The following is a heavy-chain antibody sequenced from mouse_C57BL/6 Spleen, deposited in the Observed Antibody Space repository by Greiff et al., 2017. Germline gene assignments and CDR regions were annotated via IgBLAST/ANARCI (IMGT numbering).Heavy chain of an antibody. J-gene: IGHJ2*01. CDR1: GYAFSSYW. Sequence: QVQLQQSGAELVKPGASVKISCKASGYAFSSYWMNWVKQRPGKGLEWIGQIYPGDGDTNYNGKFKGKATLTADKSSSTAYMQLSSLTSEDSAVYFCAREIGGYLYYFDYWGQGTTLTVSS. CDR2: IYPGDGDT. V-gene: IGHV1-80*01. CDR3: AREIGGYLYYFDY. D-gene: IGHD2-2*01.